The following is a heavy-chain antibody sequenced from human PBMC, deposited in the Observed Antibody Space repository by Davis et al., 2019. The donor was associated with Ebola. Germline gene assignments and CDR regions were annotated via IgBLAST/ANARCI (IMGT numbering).Heavy chain of an antibody. CDR2: IYYSGST. D-gene: IGHD2-15*01. V-gene: IGHV4-39*07. J-gene: IGHJ3*02. CDR1: GGSISSSSYY. CDR3: ARVVLRCSGGSCYSGGAFDI. Sequence: MPSETLSLTCTVSGGSISSSSYYWGWIRQPPGKGLEWIGSIYYSGSTYYNPSLKSRVTISVDRSKNQFSLKLSSVTAADTAVYYCARVVLRCSGGSCYSGGAFDIWGQGTMVTVSS.